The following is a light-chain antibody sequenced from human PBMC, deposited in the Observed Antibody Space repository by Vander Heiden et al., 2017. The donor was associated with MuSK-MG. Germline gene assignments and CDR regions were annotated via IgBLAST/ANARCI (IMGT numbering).Light chain of an antibody. J-gene: IGKJ1*01. Sequence: DIQMTQSPSTLYASVGDRVIITCRATRSISRWLAWYQEKPGEAPRLLISKASNLESGVSSRFSGSGSGTEFTLTITSLQPDDSATYYCHYDNYNLGTFGQGTKVEIK. CDR2: KAS. CDR1: RSISRW. CDR3: HYDNYNLGT. V-gene: IGKV1-5*03.